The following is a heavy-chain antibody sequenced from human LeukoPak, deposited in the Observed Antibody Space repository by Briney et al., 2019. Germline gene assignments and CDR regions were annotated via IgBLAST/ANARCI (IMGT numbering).Heavy chain of an antibody. J-gene: IGHJ3*02. CDR1: GYTFTSYG. D-gene: IGHD5-24*01. CDR3: AREGGDGYNGGLIYAFDI. V-gene: IGHV1-18*01. CDR2: ISAYNGNT. Sequence: ASVKVSCKASGYTFTSYGISWVRQAPGQGLEWMGWISAYNGNTNYAQKLQGRVTMTTDTSTSTAYMGLRSLRSDDTAVYYCAREGGDGYNGGLIYAFDIWGQGTMVTVSS.